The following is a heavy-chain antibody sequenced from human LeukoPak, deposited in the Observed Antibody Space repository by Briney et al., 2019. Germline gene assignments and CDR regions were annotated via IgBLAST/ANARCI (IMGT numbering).Heavy chain of an antibody. D-gene: IGHD7-27*01. CDR2: ICHSGRT. J-gene: IGHJ4*02. CDR3: ARENWGFEY. V-gene: IGHV4-38-2*02. CDR1: GYSISSAYC. Sequence: SETLSLTCSVSGYSISSAYCWGWVRQPPGKGLEWIGNICHSGRTHYSPSFKSRVTTSIDTSKNQFSLKVYSVTATDTAVYFCARENWGFEYWGQGALVAVSS.